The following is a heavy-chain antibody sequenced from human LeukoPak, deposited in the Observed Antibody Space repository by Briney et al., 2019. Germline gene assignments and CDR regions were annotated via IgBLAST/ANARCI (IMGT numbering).Heavy chain of an antibody. CDR2: TVAGYSET. V-gene: IGHV3-23*01. CDR1: GFTISGHA. Sequence: PGGSLRLSCVASGFTISGHAMSWVRQAPAKGLEWVSITVAGYSETHYADSVRGRFTISRDDSSNTLSLEMNRLRADDTGTYYCVKDFCRGGNCPFPFFDSWGREPWSPSPQ. J-gene: IGHJ4*02. CDR3: VKDFCRGGNCPFPFFDS. D-gene: IGHD4-23*01.